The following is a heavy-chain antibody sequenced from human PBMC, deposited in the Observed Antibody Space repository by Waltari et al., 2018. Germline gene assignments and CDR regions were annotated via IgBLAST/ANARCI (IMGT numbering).Heavy chain of an antibody. J-gene: IGHJ4*02. D-gene: IGHD4-17*01. CDR2: ISYTGAMT. Sequence: LTESGGDLVQPGGSLRLSCAVSGFTYSDYAMGWVRQAPGKGLQWVASISYTGAMTWYGDAVKGRFTITRDNSQNTLWLQMTSLRADDTAIYYCVKAVSGDLSFDYWGQGSLVTVSS. CDR1: GFTYSDYA. V-gene: IGHV3-23*01. CDR3: VKAVSGDLSFDY.